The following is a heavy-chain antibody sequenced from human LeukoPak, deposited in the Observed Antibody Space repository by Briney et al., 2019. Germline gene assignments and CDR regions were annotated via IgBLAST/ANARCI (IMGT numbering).Heavy chain of an antibody. J-gene: IGHJ4*02. D-gene: IGHD3-22*01. CDR3: ARGRGPGIYDSSGNDY. CDR2: MNPNSGNT. V-gene: IGHV1-8*02. CDR1: GYTFTSYG. Sequence: ASVKVSCKASGYTFTSYGISWVRQATGQGLEWMGWMNPNSGNTGYAQKFQGRVTMTRNTSISTAYMELSSLRSDDTAVYYCARGRGPGIYDSSGNDYWGQGTLVTVSS.